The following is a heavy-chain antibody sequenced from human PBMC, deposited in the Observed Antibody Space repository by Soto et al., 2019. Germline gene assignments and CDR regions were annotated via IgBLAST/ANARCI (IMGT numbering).Heavy chain of an antibody. V-gene: IGHV1-69*13. CDR3: ARSKRLPLAPYYYYYGMDV. CDR1: GGTFSSYA. CDR2: IIPIFGTA. Sequence: GASVKASCKASGGTFSSYAISWVRQAPGQGLEWMGGIIPIFGTANYAQKFQGRVTITADESTSTAYMELSSLRSEDTAVYYCARSKRLPLAPYYYYYGMDVWGQGTTVTVSS. J-gene: IGHJ6*02. D-gene: IGHD2-15*01.